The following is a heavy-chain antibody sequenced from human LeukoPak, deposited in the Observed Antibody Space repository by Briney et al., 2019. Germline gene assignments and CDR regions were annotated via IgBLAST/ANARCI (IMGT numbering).Heavy chain of an antibody. CDR3: ARGPYYDFWSGYSYYFDY. D-gene: IGHD3-3*01. V-gene: IGHV1-2*02. Sequence: GASVKVSCKASGYTFTGYYMHWVRQAPGQGLEWMGWINPNSGGTNYAQKFQGRVTMTRDTSISTAYMELSRLRSDDTAVYYCARGPYYDFWSGYSYYFDYWGQGTLVTVSS. CDR2: INPNSGGT. CDR1: GYTFTGYY. J-gene: IGHJ4*02.